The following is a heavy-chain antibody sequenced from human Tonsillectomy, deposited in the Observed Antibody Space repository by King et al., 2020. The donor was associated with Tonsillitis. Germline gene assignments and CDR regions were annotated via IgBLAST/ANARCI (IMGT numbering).Heavy chain of an antibody. CDR1: GFTFSGSA. CDR2: IRSKANSYAA. V-gene: IGHV3-73*02. CDR3: TRNGTGRVAFDI. D-gene: IGHD7-27*01. Sequence: EVQLVESGGGLVQPGGSLKLSCAASGFTFSGSAMHWVRQASGKGLEWVGRIRSKANSYAAAYAASVKGRFTISRDDSKNTAYLQMNSLKTEDTAVYYCTRNGTGRVAFDIWGKGTMVTVAS. J-gene: IGHJ3*02.